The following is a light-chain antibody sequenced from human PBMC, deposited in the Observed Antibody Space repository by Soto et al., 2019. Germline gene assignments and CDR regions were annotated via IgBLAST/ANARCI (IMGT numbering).Light chain of an antibody. V-gene: IGKV3-15*01. Sequence: DIVLTQSPGTLSASPGESATLSCRASQSVNSDLAWYQQKPGQAPTLLIYGSYIRAVGIPARFSGSGSGAEFTLTIRSLQSEDFALYFCQQYNDWPQTFGQGTKVEIK. CDR2: GSY. CDR1: QSVNSD. CDR3: QQYNDWPQT. J-gene: IGKJ1*01.